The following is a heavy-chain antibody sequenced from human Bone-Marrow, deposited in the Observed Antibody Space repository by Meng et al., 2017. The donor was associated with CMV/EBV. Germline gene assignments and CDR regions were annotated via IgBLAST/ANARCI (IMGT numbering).Heavy chain of an antibody. D-gene: IGHD3-3*01. Sequence: GSLRLSCIVSGGSINTNTYYWGWIRQPPGEGLEWIGSIYVSGSTYYNPSLKSRVTMSVDTPKNQFSLNLSSVTAADTAVYFCARSADNDFWSGSSYWGQGTLVTVSS. CDR3: ARSADNDFWSGSSY. CDR2: IYVSGST. V-gene: IGHV4-39*01. CDR1: GGSINTNTYY. J-gene: IGHJ4*02.